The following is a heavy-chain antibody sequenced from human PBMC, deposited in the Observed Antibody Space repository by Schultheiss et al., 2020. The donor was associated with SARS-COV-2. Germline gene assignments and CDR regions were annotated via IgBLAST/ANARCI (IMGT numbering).Heavy chain of an antibody. CDR3: AVVAATVTFSGRHHGPFDI. CDR1: GFTFSIYA. D-gene: IGHD2-15*01. CDR2: ISGSGGST. Sequence: GGSLRLSCAASGFTFSIYAMSWVRQAPGKGLEWVSAISGSGGSTYYADSVKGRFTISRDNSKNTLYLQMNSLRVDDTAMYYCAVVAATVTFSGRHHGPFDIWGQGTMVTVAS. V-gene: IGHV3-23*01. J-gene: IGHJ3*02.